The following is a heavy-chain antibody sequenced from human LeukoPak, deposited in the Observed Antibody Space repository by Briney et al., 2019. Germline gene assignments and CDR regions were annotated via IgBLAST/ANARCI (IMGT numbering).Heavy chain of an antibody. CDR2: IRFDGTSK. CDR1: GFTFSNYG. CDR3: AELGITMIGGV. V-gene: IGHV3-30*02. Sequence: GGSLRLSCAASGFTFSNYGMHWVRQAPGKGLEWVAFIRFDGTSKYYADSVKGRFTISRDNAKNSLYLQMNSLRAEDTAVYYCAELGITMIGGVWGKGTTVTISS. D-gene: IGHD3-10*02. J-gene: IGHJ6*04.